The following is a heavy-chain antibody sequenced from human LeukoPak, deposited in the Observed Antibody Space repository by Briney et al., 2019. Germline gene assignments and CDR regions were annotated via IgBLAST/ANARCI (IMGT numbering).Heavy chain of an antibody. J-gene: IGHJ3*02. CDR2: ISSSSSYI. D-gene: IGHD3-10*01. CDR3: ARDRVRGSPFDI. Sequence: GGSLRLSCAASGFTFSSYSMNWVRQAPGKGLEWVSSISSSSSYIYYADSVKGRFTISRDNAKNSLYLQMNSLRAEDTAVYYCARDRVRGSPFDIWGQGTMVTVSS. V-gene: IGHV3-21*01. CDR1: GFTFSSYS.